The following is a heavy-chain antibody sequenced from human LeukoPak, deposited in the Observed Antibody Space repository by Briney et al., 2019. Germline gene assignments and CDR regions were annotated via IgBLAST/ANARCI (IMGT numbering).Heavy chain of an antibody. V-gene: IGHV3-30*18. Sequence: GGSLRLSCAASGFTFSSYGMHWVRQAPGKGLEWVAVISYDGSNKYYADSVKGRFTISRDNSKNTLDLQMNSLRAEDTAVYYCAKLGYDSSGSPRLVDFWGQGTLVTVSS. CDR3: AKLGYDSSGSPRLVDF. D-gene: IGHD6-19*01. CDR1: GFTFSSYG. J-gene: IGHJ4*02. CDR2: ISYDGSNK.